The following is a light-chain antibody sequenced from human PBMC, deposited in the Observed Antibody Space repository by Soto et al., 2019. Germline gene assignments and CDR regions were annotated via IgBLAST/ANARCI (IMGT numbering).Light chain of an antibody. J-gene: IGKJ2*01. CDR3: QQYGSSSVT. Sequence: EIVLTQSPGTLSLSPGERATLSCRASQSVSSSYLAWYQQKPDQAPRLLIYGASSRDTGIPDRFSGSGSGTDFTLTISRLEPEDFAVYYCQQYGSSSVTFGQGTKLEIK. CDR2: GAS. V-gene: IGKV3-20*01. CDR1: QSVSSSY.